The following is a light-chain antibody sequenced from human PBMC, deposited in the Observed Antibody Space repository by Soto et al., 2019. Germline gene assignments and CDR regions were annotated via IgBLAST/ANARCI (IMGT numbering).Light chain of an antibody. J-gene: IGKJ1*01. V-gene: IGKV3-15*01. CDR3: QQYNNCPT. CDR2: GAS. Sequence: EIVMTQSPATLSVSPGERANLSCRASQSVSSNLAWYQQKPGQAPRLLIYGASTRATGIPARFSGSGSGTEFTLTISSLQSEDFAVYYCQQYNNCPTFGQGTKVEIK. CDR1: QSVSSN.